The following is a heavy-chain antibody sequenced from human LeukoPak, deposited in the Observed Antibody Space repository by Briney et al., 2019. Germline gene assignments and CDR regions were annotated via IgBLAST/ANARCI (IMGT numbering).Heavy chain of an antibody. CDR3: ARRLMTTVTTARRSGWYFDL. CDR2: INHSGST. D-gene: IGHD4-17*01. CDR1: GGSFSGYY. Sequence: SETLSLTCAVYGGSFSGYYWSWIRQPPGKGLEWIGEINHSGSTNYNPSLKSRVTISVDTSKNQFSLELSSVTAADTAVYYCARRLMTTVTTARRSGWYFDLWGRGTLVTVSS. V-gene: IGHV4-34*01. J-gene: IGHJ2*01.